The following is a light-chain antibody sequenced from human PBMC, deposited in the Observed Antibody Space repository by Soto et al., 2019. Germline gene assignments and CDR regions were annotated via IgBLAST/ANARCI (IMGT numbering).Light chain of an antibody. J-gene: IGKJ4*01. CDR1: QDISNY. CDR2: DAS. Sequence: DIQMTQSPSSLSASVGDRVTITCQASQDISNYLNCYQQKPGKAPKLLIYDASNLETGVPSRFSGSGSGTEFTLTISNLQPDDFATYYCQQYDNYPLTFGGGTK. V-gene: IGKV1-33*01. CDR3: QQYDNYPLT.